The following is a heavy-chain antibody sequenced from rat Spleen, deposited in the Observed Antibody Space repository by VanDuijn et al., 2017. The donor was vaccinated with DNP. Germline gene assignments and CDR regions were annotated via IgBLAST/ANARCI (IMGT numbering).Heavy chain of an antibody. Sequence: EVQLGESGGGLVQPGRSMKLSCAASGFTFSNFGMAWVRQAPKKGLEWVASITNSGGSTYYRDSVKGRFTISRDNAKSTLYLQMDSLRSEDTATYYCTPYYSGRGWFAYWGQGTLVTVSS. CDR2: ITNSGGST. V-gene: IGHV5-25*01. CDR3: TPYYSGRGWFAY. CDR1: GFTFSNFG. J-gene: IGHJ3*01. D-gene: IGHD1-1*01.